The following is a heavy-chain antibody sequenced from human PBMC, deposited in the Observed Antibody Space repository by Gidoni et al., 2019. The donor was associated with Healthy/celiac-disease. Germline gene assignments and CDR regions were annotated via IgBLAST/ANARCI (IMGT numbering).Heavy chain of an antibody. D-gene: IGHD3-22*01. Sequence: QVQLQQWGAGLLKPSETLSLPCAVYGVSFSGYYCRWTRQPPGKGLEWIGEINHSGSTNYNPSLKSRVTISVETSKNQFPLKLSYGTAADTAVYYCARRPRQWVVVITYRNNAFDIWGQGTMVTVSS. CDR3: ARRPRQWVVVITYRNNAFDI. J-gene: IGHJ3*02. CDR2: INHSGST. V-gene: IGHV4-34*01. CDR1: GVSFSGYY.